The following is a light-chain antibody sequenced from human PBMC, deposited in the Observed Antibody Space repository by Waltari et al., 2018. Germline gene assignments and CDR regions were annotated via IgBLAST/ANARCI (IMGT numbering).Light chain of an antibody. CDR1: SLRSYY. CDR3: NSRDSRGHPLV. J-gene: IGLJ1*01. CDR2: GKN. Sequence: SSELTQDPVVSVALGKTVRITCQGDSLRSYYANWYHPKPGQAPVLVMYGKNNRPSGIPDRFSGSYSGTTASLIISGAQAEDEGDYYCNSRDSRGHPLVFGTGTKVTVL. V-gene: IGLV3-19*01.